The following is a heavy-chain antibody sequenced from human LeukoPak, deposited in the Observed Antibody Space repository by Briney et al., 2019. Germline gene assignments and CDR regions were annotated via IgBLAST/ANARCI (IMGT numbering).Heavy chain of an antibody. J-gene: IGHJ4*02. CDR3: ARDPSDSSGYYQFDY. D-gene: IGHD3-22*01. CDR1: GYTFTSYY. Sequence: ASVKVSCKASGYTFTSYYMHWVRQAPGQGLEWMGIINPSGGSTSYAQKFQGRVTMTRDMSASTVYMELSSLRSEDTAVYYCARDPSDSSGYYQFDYWGQGTLVTVSS. CDR2: INPSGGST. V-gene: IGHV1-46*01.